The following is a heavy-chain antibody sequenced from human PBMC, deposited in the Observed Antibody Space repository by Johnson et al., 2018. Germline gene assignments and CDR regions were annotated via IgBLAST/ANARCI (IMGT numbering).Heavy chain of an antibody. D-gene: IGHD3-10*01. CDR1: GFTFSSYG. Sequence: QVQLVESGGGVVQXGRSLRLSCAASGFTFSSYGMHWVRQAPGKGLAWVAVISYDGSNKYYADSVKGRFTISRDNSKNTLYLQMNSLRAEDTAVYYCAKVTTYYYGSGIRYYYGMDVWGQGTTVTVSS. CDR3: AKVTTYYYGSGIRYYYGMDV. V-gene: IGHV3-30*18. J-gene: IGHJ6*02. CDR2: ISYDGSNK.